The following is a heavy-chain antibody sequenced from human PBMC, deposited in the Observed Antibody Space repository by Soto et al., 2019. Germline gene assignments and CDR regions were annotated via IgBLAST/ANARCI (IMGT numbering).Heavy chain of an antibody. CDR3: TTVDSSDYYDSGGYYYRWFDH. Sequence: EVQLVQSGGGLVKPGGSLRVSCAASGFTFGNAWMNWVRQAPGKGLEWVGRIKSRSDGGTTDYAAPVKGRFTISRDDSKDTLHLQMNSLKTEDTAVYFCTTVDSSDYYDSGGYYYRWFDHWGQGTLVTVSS. D-gene: IGHD3-22*01. CDR2: IKSRSDGGTT. V-gene: IGHV3-15*01. J-gene: IGHJ5*02. CDR1: GFTFGNAW.